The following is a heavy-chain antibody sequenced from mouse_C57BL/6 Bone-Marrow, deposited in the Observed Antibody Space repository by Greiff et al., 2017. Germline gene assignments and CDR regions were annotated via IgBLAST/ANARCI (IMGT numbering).Heavy chain of an antibody. J-gene: IGHJ4*01. CDR2: IYPRSGNT. Sequence: QVQLQQSGAELARPGASVKLSCKASGYTFTSYGISWVKQRTGQGLEWIGEIYPRSGNTYYNEKFKGKATLTADKSSSTAYMALRSLTSEDSAVYFCASYYYGSSSDAMDYWGQGTSVTVSS. CDR3: ASYYYGSSSDAMDY. V-gene: IGHV1-81*01. CDR1: GYTFTSYG. D-gene: IGHD1-1*01.